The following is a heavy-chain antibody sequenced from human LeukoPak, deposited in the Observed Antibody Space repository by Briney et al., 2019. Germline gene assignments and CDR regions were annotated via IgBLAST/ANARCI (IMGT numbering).Heavy chain of an antibody. J-gene: IGHJ5*02. CDR2: ISYDGSNK. D-gene: IGHD6-13*01. CDR3: ARAVVGGIAAAGTGDWFDP. V-gene: IGHV3-30-3*01. CDR1: GFTFSSYA. Sequence: GGSLRLSCAAFGFTFSSYAMHWVRQAPGKGLEWVAVISYDGSNKYYADSVKGRFTISRDNSKNTLYLQMNSLRAEDTAVYYCARAVVGGIAAAGTGDWFDPWGQGTLVTVSS.